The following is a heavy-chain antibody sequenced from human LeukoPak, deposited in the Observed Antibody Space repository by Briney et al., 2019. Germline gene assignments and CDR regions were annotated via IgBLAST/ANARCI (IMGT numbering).Heavy chain of an antibody. CDR1: GGSISSYY. Sequence: SETLSLTCTVSGGSISSYYWSWIRQPPGKGLEWIGYIYYGGSTNYNPSLKSRVTISVDTSKNQFSLKLSSVTAADTAVYYCARGALWFGELFDYWGQGTLVTVSS. D-gene: IGHD3-10*01. CDR3: ARGALWFGELFDY. V-gene: IGHV4-59*08. CDR2: IYYGGST. J-gene: IGHJ4*02.